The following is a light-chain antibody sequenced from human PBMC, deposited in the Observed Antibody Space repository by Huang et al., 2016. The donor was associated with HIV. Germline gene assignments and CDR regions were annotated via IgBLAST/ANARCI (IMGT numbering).Light chain of an antibody. CDR3: QHRRDWPPIFT. Sequence: EIVLAQSPATLSLSPGERATLSCRASRSVDSYFAWYQHKPGQAPRLLVYVASNRATGTPTRFTGSGVGTDFTLTVSSLEPEDSAVYYCQHRRDWPPIFTFGPGTKVDIK. V-gene: IGKV3-11*01. J-gene: IGKJ3*01. CDR2: VAS. CDR1: RSVDSY.